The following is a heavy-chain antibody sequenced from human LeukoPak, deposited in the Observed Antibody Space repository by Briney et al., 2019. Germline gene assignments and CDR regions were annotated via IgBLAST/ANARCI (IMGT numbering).Heavy chain of an antibody. CDR3: ARSGFMGDYAWFDP. D-gene: IGHD3-16*01. J-gene: IGHJ5*02. CDR1: GGSIRSYY. V-gene: IGHV4-59*08. Sequence: SETLSLTCSVSGGSIRSYYWSWIRKPPGKGLDWIGYVYYTGSTNYNPSLKSRVTISLDTSKNQFSLRLSSVTAADTAVYYRARSGFMGDYAWFDPWGQGILVTVSS. CDR2: VYYTGST.